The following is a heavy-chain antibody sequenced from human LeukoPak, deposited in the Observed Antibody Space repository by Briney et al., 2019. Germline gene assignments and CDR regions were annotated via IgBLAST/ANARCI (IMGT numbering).Heavy chain of an antibody. D-gene: IGHD3-16*02. CDR3: ARGFRYYDYVWGSCRYTGGYFDY. CDR2: INHSGST. CDR1: GGSFSGYY. Sequence: SETLSLTCAVYGGSFSGYYWSWIRQPPGKGLEWIGEINHSGSTNYNPSLKSRVTISVDTSKNQFSLKLSSVTAADTAVYYCARGFRYYDYVWGSCRYTGGYFDYWGQGTLVTVSS. J-gene: IGHJ4*02. V-gene: IGHV4-34*01.